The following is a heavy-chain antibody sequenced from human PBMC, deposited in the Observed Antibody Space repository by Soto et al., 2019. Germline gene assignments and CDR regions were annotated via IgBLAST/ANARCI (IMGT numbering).Heavy chain of an antibody. J-gene: IGHJ6*02. CDR1: GYTFTSYA. Sequence: ASVKVSCKASGYTFTSYAMHWVRQAPGQRLEWMGWINAGNGNTKYSQKFQGRVTITRDTSASTAYMELSSLRSEDTAVYYCARVNDFWSGDARFYGMDVWCQGTTVTVSS. CDR3: ARVNDFWSGDARFYGMDV. D-gene: IGHD3-3*01. CDR2: INAGNGNT. V-gene: IGHV1-3*01.